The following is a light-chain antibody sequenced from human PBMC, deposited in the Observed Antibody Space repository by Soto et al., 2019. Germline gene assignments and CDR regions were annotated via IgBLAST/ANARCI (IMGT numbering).Light chain of an antibody. J-gene: IGKJ2*01. CDR2: DAS. CDR3: QHYNSYPYT. V-gene: IGKV1-5*01. CDR1: QTISSW. Sequence: DIQMTQSPSTLSGSVGDRVTITCRASQTISSWLAWYQQKPGEAPKLLIYDASSLQSGVPSRFSGSGSGTEFTLTISSLQPDDFASYYCQHYNSYPYTFGQGTKVDIK.